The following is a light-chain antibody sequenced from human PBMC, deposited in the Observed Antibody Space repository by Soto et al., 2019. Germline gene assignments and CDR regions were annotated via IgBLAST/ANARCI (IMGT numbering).Light chain of an antibody. CDR2: DVS. CDR3: SSYAGSNNVV. Sequence: QSALTQPPSASGSPGQSVTISCTGTSSDVGGYNYVSWYQQHPGKAPKLMIYDVSQRPSGVPDRFSGSKSGNTASRTVSGLQTEDEADYFCSSYAGSNNVVFGGGTKLTVL. V-gene: IGLV2-8*01. J-gene: IGLJ2*01. CDR1: SSDVGGYNY.